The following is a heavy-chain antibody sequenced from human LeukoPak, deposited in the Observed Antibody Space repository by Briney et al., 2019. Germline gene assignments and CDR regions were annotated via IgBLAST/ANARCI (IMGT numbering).Heavy chain of an antibody. CDR1: GFPFAPFW. J-gene: IGHJ4*02. V-gene: IGHV3-7*04. D-gene: IGHD3-3*01. Sequence: GFLRLSFAASGFPFAPFWMTWVRQAPGKGPEFVATMNRDGSEVAYGNSVRGRFTISRDNAKNSLYLQMYSLRGEDTAVYYCARGIDEWLYLNYWGQGALVTVSS. CDR2: MNRDGSEV. CDR3: ARGIDEWLYLNY.